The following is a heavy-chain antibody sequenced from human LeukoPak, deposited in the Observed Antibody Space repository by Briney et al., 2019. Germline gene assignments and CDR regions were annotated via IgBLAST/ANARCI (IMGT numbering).Heavy chain of an antibody. J-gene: IGHJ6*03. CDR2: IKSKTDGGTT. Sequence: GGSLRLSCAASGFTFSSYSMNWVRQAPGKGLEWVGRIKSKTDGGTTDYAAPVKGRFTISRDDSKNTLYLQMNSLKTEDTAVYYCTTEEFYGSGPATYYYYYMDVWGKGTTVTVSS. CDR3: TTEEFYGSGPATYYYYYMDV. D-gene: IGHD3-10*01. CDR1: GFTFSSYS. V-gene: IGHV3-15*01.